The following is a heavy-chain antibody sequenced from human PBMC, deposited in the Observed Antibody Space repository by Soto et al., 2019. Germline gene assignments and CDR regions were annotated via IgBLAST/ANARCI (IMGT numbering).Heavy chain of an antibody. CDR3: ARDTSNSFDY. CDR1: GYTFNTYF. V-gene: IGHV1-18*01. Sequence: HVQLVQSGGELKKPGASVKVSCNTSGYTFNTYFISWVRQAPGQGLEWMGWISPYNGNTKYGEKFQGRVTMTTDTFTRTAYMELRNLRFDDTAVYYCARDTSNSFDYWGQETLVTVSS. CDR2: ISPYNGNT. D-gene: IGHD2-2*01. J-gene: IGHJ4*02.